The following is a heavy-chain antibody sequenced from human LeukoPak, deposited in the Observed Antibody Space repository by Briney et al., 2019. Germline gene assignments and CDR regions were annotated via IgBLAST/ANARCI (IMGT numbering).Heavy chain of an antibody. CDR3: ARQYCSGGSCYPYYYYGMDV. J-gene: IGHJ6*02. D-gene: IGHD2-15*01. Sequence: GGSLRLSCAASGFTFSSYAMSWVRQAPGKGLEWVSAISGSGGSTYYADSVKGRFTISRDNAKNSLYLQMNSLRDEDTAVYYCARQYCSGGSCYPYYYYGMDVWGQGTTVTVSS. V-gene: IGHV3-23*01. CDR1: GFTFSSYA. CDR2: ISGSGGST.